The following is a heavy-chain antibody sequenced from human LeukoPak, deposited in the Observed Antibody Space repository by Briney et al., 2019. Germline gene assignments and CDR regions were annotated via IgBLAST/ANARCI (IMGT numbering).Heavy chain of an antibody. J-gene: IGHJ6*02. D-gene: IGHD5-12*01. CDR2: IYSGGST. CDR3: ARGVDDGMDV. Sequence: PGGSLRLSCAASGFTFSSYAMSWVRQAPGKGLEWVSVIYSGGSTYYADSVKGRFTISRDNSKNTLYLQMNSLRAEDTAVYYCARGVDDGMDVWGQGTTVTVSS. CDR1: GFTFSSYA. V-gene: IGHV3-53*01.